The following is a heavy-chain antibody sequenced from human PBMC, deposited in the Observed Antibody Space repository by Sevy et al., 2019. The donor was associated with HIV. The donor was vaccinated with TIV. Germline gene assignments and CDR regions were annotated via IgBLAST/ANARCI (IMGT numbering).Heavy chain of an antibody. CDR2: ITGSGSKT. CDR3: AIETWGLFDP. D-gene: IGHD7-27*01. Sequence: GGSLRLSCAASGFTFSGYAMSWVRQAPGKGLEWVSLITGSGSKTYYADSVKGRFTISRDNSKNTVNLQMNSLRVEDSAIYYCAIETWGLFDPWGQAILVTVSS. J-gene: IGHJ5*02. V-gene: IGHV3-23*01. CDR1: GFTFSGYA.